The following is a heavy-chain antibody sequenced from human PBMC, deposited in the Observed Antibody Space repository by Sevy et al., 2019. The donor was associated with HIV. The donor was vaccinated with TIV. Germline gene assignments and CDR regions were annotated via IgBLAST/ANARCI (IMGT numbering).Heavy chain of an antibody. D-gene: IGHD1-26*01. Sequence: SETLSLTCAVSGYSINSGYYWGWVRQPPGKGLEWIGSMYRGGSTYYNPSLKSRVTISVDTSKNQFSLKLSSVTAADTAGYYCGADSGNYYGAFDIWGQGTMVTVSS. J-gene: IGHJ3*02. CDR3: GADSGNYYGAFDI. CDR2: MYRGGST. CDR1: GYSINSGYY. V-gene: IGHV4-38-2*01.